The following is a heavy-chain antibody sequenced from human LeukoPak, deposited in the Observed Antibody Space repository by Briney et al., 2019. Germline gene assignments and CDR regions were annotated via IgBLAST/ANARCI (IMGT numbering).Heavy chain of an antibody. CDR2: ISYDGRNK. CDR3: ARVGEAKVEATTGEFDY. D-gene: IGHD1-26*01. CDR1: GFTLSSYA. Sequence: GGSLRLSCAAAGFTLSSYAMHWVRQAPGKGLEWVAVISYDGRNKYYADSVKGRFTISRDNSKNTLYLQMNSLRAEDTAVYYCARVGEAKVEATTGEFDYWGQGTLVTVSS. V-gene: IGHV3-30*01. J-gene: IGHJ4*02.